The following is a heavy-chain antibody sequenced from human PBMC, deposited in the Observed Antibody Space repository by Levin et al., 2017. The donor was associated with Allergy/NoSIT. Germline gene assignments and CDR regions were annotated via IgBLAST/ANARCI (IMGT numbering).Heavy chain of an antibody. V-gene: IGHV4-59*08. CDR3: ARHAYIDGSPFDH. CDR2: ISNSGNT. D-gene: IGHD3-10*01. CDR1: SGSISNYH. Sequence: SETLSLTCSVSSGSISNYHWSWIRQSPAEGLEWIGHISNSGNTNYNPSLTSRVTISLDTSKSQISLRLSTVTAADTAVYYCARHAYIDGSPFDHWGQGTLVAVSS. J-gene: IGHJ4*02.